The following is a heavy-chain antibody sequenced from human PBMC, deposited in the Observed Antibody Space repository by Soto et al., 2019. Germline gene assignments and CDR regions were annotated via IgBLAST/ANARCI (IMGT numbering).Heavy chain of an antibody. CDR3: GIRQQLDAKQKYYYYYYMDV. CDR2: ISAYNGNT. CDR1: GYTFTSYG. J-gene: IGHJ6*03. V-gene: IGHV1-18*01. D-gene: IGHD6-13*01. Sequence: ASVKVSCKPSGYTFTSYGISLVRQAPGQGLEWMGWISAYNGNTNYAQKLQGRVTMTTDTSTSTAYMELRSLRSDDTAVFYCGIRQQLDAKQKYYYYYYMDVWGKGTTVTVSS.